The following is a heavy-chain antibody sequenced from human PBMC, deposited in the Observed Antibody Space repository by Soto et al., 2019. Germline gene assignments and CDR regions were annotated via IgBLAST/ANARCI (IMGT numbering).Heavy chain of an antibody. V-gene: IGHV3-33*01. J-gene: IGHJ5*02. CDR1: GVTFCSYG. CDR3: TRDPRNKGLDP. Sequence: GGSLRLSCAASGVTFCSYGTDGVRKAPGKGLEWVAVIWYDGSNKYYADSVKGRFTISRDNANNMLYLQMNSLIAEDTAVYYCTRDPRNKGLDPWGQRTMVTVSS. CDR2: IWYDGSNK.